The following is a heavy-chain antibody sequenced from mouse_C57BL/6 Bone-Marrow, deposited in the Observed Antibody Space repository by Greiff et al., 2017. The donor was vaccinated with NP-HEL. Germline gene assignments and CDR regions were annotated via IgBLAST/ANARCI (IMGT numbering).Heavy chain of an antibody. CDR3: ARDPRSSPYYFDY. D-gene: IGHD1-1*01. CDR1: GFTFSSSA. CDR2: ISDGGSYT. J-gene: IGHJ2*01. Sequence: EVMLVASGGGLVKPGGSLKLSCAASGFTFSSSAMSWVRQTPEKRLEWVATISDGGSYTYYPDNVKGRFTISRDNAKNNLYLQMSHLKSEDTAMYYCARDPRSSPYYFDYWGQGTTLTVSS. V-gene: IGHV5-4*01.